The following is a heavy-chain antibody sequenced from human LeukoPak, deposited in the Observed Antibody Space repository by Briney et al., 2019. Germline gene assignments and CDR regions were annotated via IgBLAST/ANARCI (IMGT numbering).Heavy chain of an antibody. V-gene: IGHV3-23*01. CDR3: AKADSSGWTRNYGMDV. Sequence: GGSLRLSCAASGFTFSNYAMSWVRQAPGKGLEWVSGISGSGGSTYHADSVKGRFTISRDNSKNTLNLQMNSLRAEDAAVYYCAKADSSGWTRNYGMDVWGQGTTVTVSS. CDR1: GFTFSNYA. D-gene: IGHD6-19*01. CDR2: ISGSGGST. J-gene: IGHJ6*02.